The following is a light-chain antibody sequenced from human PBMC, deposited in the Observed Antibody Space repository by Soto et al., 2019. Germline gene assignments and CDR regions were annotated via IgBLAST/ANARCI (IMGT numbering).Light chain of an antibody. CDR1: ETISTF. Sequence: DIQLTQSPSSLSASVGNRVTMTWRASETISTFLNWYQHKPGKATKLMISAASRLQNGVPPRFSGSGSGTDFTLTLHSLRPEDFAYYYCQQSYSSYPITFGPGTRLEIK. J-gene: IGKJ5*01. CDR3: QQSYSSYPIT. CDR2: AAS. V-gene: IGKV1-39*01.